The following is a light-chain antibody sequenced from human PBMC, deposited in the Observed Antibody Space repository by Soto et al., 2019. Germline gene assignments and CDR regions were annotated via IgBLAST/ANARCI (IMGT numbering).Light chain of an antibody. V-gene: IGLV1-40*01. CDR3: QSYDSSLSGSIV. Sequence: QSVLTQPPSVSGATGQRVTISCTGSSSNIGAGYDVHWYQQLPGTAPKLLIYGNSNRPSGVPDRFSGSKSGTSASLAITGLQAEDEADYYCQSYDSSLSGSIVFGTGTKVTVL. CDR2: GNS. CDR1: SSNIGAGYD. J-gene: IGLJ1*01.